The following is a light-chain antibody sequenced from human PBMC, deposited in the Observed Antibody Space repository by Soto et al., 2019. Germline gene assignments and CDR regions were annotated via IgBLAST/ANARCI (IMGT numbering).Light chain of an antibody. Sequence: DIQMTQSPSTLSASIGDRVTFTCRASQSIGDWLAWYQQKPGKAPKLLIYRASNLESGVPSRFSGSGSGTEFTLTISSLQPDDFATYYFQQYNGYSRAFGQGTKVEIK. V-gene: IGKV1-5*03. CDR3: QQYNGYSRA. CDR2: RAS. CDR1: QSIGDW. J-gene: IGKJ1*01.